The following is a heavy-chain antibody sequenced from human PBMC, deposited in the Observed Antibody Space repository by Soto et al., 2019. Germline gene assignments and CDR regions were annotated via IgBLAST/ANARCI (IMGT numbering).Heavy chain of an antibody. CDR2: ISAYNGNT. D-gene: IGHD3-16*01. J-gene: IGHJ6*02. CDR3: ARVLWDYYGMDV. Sequence: GASVKASCKASGYTFTNSGISWVRQAPGQGLEWMGWISAYNGNTNYAQKLQGRVTMTTDTSTSTAYMELRSLRSDDTAVYYCARVLWDYYGMDVWGQGTTVTAP. CDR1: GYTFTNSG. V-gene: IGHV1-18*01.